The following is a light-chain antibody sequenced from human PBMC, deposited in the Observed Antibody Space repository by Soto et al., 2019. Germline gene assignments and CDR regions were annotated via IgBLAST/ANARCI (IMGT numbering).Light chain of an antibody. CDR3: AAWDDRLSGPGVV. J-gene: IGLJ2*01. CDR1: SSNVGSYY. CDR2: RNN. V-gene: IGLV1-47*01. Sequence: QSVLTQPPSASGTPGQRVTISCSGSSSNVGSYYVYWYQQLPGTAPKLLIYRNNQRPSGVPDRFSGSKSGTSASLAISGLRSGGEAYYYCAAWDDRLSGPGVVFGGGTKLTVL.